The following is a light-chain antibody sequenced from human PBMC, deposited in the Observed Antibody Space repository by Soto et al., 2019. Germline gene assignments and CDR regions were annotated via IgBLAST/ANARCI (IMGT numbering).Light chain of an antibody. CDR2: DVF. J-gene: IGKJ2*01. CDR3: QHYDGSPRT. V-gene: IGKV3-20*01. CDR1: QSVNSNY. Sequence: ETVLTQSPGTVSLSPGERATLSCRTSQSVNSNYLAWYQQKPGQAPRLLIYDVFNRATGIPDRFSGSGSGKDFTLTISGLEPEDSAVYYCQHYDGSPRTFGQGTKLEIK.